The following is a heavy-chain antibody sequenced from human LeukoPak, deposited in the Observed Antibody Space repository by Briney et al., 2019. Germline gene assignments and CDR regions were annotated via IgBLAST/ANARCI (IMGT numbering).Heavy chain of an antibody. D-gene: IGHD5-24*01. CDR2: IYSGGST. CDR1: GFTVSSNY. J-gene: IGHJ4*02. CDR3: ARVLWSRDGYNFDY. Sequence: PGGSLSLSCAASGFTVSSNYMSWVRQAPGKGLEWVSVIYSGGSTYYADSVKGRFTISRDNSKNTLYLQMNSLRAEDTAVYYCARVLWSRDGYNFDYWGQGTLVTVSS. V-gene: IGHV3-53*01.